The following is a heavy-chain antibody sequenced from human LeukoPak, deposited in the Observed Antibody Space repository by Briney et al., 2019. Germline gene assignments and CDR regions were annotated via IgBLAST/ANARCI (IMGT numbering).Heavy chain of an antibody. V-gene: IGHV3-23*01. D-gene: IGHD2-15*01. CDR1: GFTFNKYA. CDR2: IAGTGGST. J-gene: IGHJ4*02. Sequence: GGSLRLSCAASGFTFNKYAMNWVRQPPGKGLEWVSSIAGTGGSTYYADSVKGRFTISRDNAKNSLYLQMNSLRAEDTAVYYCARMEGYWVDYWGQGTLVTVSS. CDR3: ARMEGYWVDY.